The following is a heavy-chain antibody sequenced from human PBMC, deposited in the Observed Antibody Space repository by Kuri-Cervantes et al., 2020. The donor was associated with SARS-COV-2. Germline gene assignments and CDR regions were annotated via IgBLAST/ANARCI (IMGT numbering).Heavy chain of an antibody. CDR1: GYTLTELS. CDR3: ARGIVVVVAAMGYFDY. V-gene: IGHV1-18*01. J-gene: IGHJ4*02. D-gene: IGHD2-15*01. Sequence: ASVKVSCKVSGYTLTELSMHWVRQAPGQGLEWMGWINGYNDNTKYAQKLQGRVTMTTDTSTSTAYMELRSLRSDDTAVYYCARGIVVVVAAMGYFDYWGQGTLVTVSS. CDR2: INGYNDNT.